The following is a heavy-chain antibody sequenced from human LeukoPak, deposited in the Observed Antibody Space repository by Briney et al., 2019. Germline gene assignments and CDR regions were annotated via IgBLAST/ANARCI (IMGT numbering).Heavy chain of an antibody. D-gene: IGHD3-22*01. J-gene: IGHJ4*02. CDR3: ARGPRFAIRMIVVVTKGHFDY. CDR2: ISGSGGST. CDR1: GFTFSNYA. V-gene: IGHV3-23*01. Sequence: GGSLRLSCAGSGFTFSNYAMSWVRQAPGRGLEWVSAISGSGGSTYYGDSVKGRFTISGDNSKNTLYLQMNSLRAEDTAVYYCARGPRFAIRMIVVVTKGHFDYWGQGTLVTVSS.